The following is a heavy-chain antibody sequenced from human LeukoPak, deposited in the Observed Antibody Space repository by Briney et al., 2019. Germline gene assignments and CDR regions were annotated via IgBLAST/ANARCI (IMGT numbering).Heavy chain of an antibody. CDR1: GFTFSGYW. V-gene: IGHV3-74*01. CDR2: INTDGSST. J-gene: IGHJ4*02. Sequence: GGSLRLSCAASGFTFSGYWMHWVRQVPGEGLVWVSRINTDGSSTSYADSVKGRFTISRDNAKNTLYLQMNSLRAEDTAVYYCAKPCGNVWYYFDYWGQGTLVTVSS. CDR3: AKPCGNVWYYFDY. D-gene: IGHD6-19*01.